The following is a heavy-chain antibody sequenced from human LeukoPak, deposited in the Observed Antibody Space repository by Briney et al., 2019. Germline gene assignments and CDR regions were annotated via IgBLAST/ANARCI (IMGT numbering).Heavy chain of an antibody. CDR3: AREDGTWDCLDY. D-gene: IGHD2-21*02. CDR2: INHSGST. CDR1: GGSFSGYC. J-gene: IGHJ4*02. Sequence: SETLSLTCAVYGGSFSGYCWSWIRQPPGKGLEWIGEINHSGSTNYNPSLKSRVTISVDTSKNQFSLKLSSVTAAGTAVYYCAREDGTWDCLDYWGQGTLVTVSS. V-gene: IGHV4-34*01.